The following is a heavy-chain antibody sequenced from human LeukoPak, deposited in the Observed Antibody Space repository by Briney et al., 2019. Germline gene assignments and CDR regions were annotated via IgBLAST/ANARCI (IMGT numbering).Heavy chain of an antibody. CDR2: MNPNSGNT. D-gene: IGHD1-26*01. V-gene: IGHV1-8*03. J-gene: IGHJ3*02. Sequence: ASVTVSCKASGYTFTSYDINWVRQATGQGLEWMGRMNPNSGNTGYAQKFQGRVTITRNTSITTAYMELSSLRSDDTAVYYCARGGRWELPRPYAFDIWGQGTMVTVSS. CDR1: GYTFTSYD. CDR3: ARGGRWELPRPYAFDI.